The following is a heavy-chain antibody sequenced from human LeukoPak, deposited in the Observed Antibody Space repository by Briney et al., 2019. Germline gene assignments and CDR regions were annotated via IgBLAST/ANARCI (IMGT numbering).Heavy chain of an antibody. Sequence: GASVKVSCKASGYTFTSYYVHWARQAPGQGLEWMGWISTYNGDTNSAQKFQGRVTLTTDTSTSTAYMELRSLRYDDTAVYYCTRRGPPATNWFDPWGQGTLVTVSS. CDR3: TRRGPPATNWFDP. CDR2: ISTYNGDT. V-gene: IGHV1-18*04. D-gene: IGHD3-10*01. CDR1: GYTFTSYY. J-gene: IGHJ5*02.